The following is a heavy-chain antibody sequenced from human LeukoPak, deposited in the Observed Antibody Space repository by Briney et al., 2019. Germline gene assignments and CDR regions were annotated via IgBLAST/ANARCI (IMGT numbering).Heavy chain of an antibody. D-gene: IGHD6-13*01. CDR2: IYHSGST. V-gene: IGHV4-38-2*02. Sequence: SETLSLTCTVSGYSISSGYFWGWIRQPPGKGLEWIGSIYHSGSTSYNPSLKSRLTISVDTSKNQFSLKLSFVTAADTAMYYCARMFRSSWYINWFDPWGQGTLVTVSS. CDR3: ARMFRSSWYINWFDP. CDR1: GYSISSGYF. J-gene: IGHJ5*02.